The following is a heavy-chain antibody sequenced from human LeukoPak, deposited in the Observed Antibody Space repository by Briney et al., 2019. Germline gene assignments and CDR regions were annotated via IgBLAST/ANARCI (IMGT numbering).Heavy chain of an antibody. CDR3: ARAEWELDDAFDI. J-gene: IGHJ3*02. V-gene: IGHV4-30-4*08. CDR1: GGSISRGDYY. Sequence: SETLSLTXTVSGGSISRGDYYWSWIRQSPGKGLEWIGCIYYSGSTYYYNPSLKSRLTISVDTSKNQFSLKLSSVTAADTAVYYCARAEWELDDAFDIWGQGTMVTVSS. CDR2: IYYSGSTY. D-gene: IGHD1-26*01.